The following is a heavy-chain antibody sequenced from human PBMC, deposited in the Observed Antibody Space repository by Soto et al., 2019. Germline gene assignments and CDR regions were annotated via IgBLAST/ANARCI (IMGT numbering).Heavy chain of an antibody. V-gene: IGHV1-3*04. CDR1: GYSFSTSA. CDR3: ARENWFDS. J-gene: IGHJ5*01. Sequence: ASVKVSCKASGYSFSTSAMTWVRQAPGQRLEWMGGINTGSGSTTYSQKFQDRITMTRDTSTSTVYMELSSLRSEDTAMYYCARENWFDSWGQGTLVTV. CDR2: INTGSGST.